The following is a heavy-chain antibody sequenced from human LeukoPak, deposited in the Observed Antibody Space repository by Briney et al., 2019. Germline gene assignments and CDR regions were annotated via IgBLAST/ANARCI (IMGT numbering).Heavy chain of an antibody. CDR3: ARAGAFGVVIPPRA. CDR2: ISYDGSNK. V-gene: IGHV3-30-3*01. J-gene: IGHJ5*02. Sequence: QPGRSLRLSCAASGFTFSSYAMHWVRQAPGKGLEWVAVISYDGSNKYYADSVKGRFTISRDNSKNTLYLQMNSLRAEDTAVYYRARAGAFGVVIPPRAWGQGTLVTVSS. CDR1: GFTFSSYA. D-gene: IGHD3-3*01.